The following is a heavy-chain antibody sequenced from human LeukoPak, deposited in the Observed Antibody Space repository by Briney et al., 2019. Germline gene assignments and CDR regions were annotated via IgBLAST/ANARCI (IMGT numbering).Heavy chain of an antibody. CDR3: ARDWRDSSGKFPNDAFDI. Sequence: GGSLRLSCAASGFTFSSYAMSWVRQAPGKGLEGVAFIRYDGSNKYYADSVKGRFTISRDNSKNTLYLQMNSLRAEDTAVYYCARDWRDSSGKFPNDAFDIWGQGTMVTVSS. CDR2: IRYDGSNK. D-gene: IGHD3-22*01. V-gene: IGHV3-30*02. CDR1: GFTFSSYA. J-gene: IGHJ3*02.